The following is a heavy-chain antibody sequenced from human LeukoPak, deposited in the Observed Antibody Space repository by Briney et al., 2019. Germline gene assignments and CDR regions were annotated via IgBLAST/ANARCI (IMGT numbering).Heavy chain of an antibody. J-gene: IGHJ4*01. CDR2: ISGSGGST. CDR1: GFPFSSSA. CDR3: AKGQGGLFDF. D-gene: IGHD3/OR15-3a*01. Sequence: GGSLRLSCAASGFPFSSSAMTWVRQAPGKGLEWVSGISGSGGSTSYADSVKGRFTISRDNSKNTLFLQMNSLRAEDTAVFYCAKGQGGLFDFWGLGTLVTVPS. V-gene: IGHV3-23*01.